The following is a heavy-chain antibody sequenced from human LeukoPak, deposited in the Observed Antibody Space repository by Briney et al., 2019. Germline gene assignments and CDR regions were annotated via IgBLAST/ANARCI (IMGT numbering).Heavy chain of an antibody. CDR1: GFTFSSYA. Sequence: PGVSLRLSCAASGFTFSSYAMSWVRQAPGKGLEWVSAISGSGGSTYYADSVKGRFTISRDNSKNTLYLQMSSLRAEDTAVYYCAKGVSGYDYNDAFDIWGQGTMATVSS. D-gene: IGHD5-12*01. J-gene: IGHJ3*02. CDR2: ISGSGGST. CDR3: AKGVSGYDYNDAFDI. V-gene: IGHV3-23*01.